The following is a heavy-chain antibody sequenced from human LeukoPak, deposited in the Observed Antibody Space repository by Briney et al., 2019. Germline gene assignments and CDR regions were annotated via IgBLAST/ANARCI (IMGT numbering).Heavy chain of an antibody. J-gene: IGHJ4*02. V-gene: IGHV3-30*02. CDR1: GFTFSSYG. CDR2: IRYDGSNK. D-gene: IGHD3-10*01. CDR3: ARDRVLPPGDFSY. Sequence: GGSLRLSCAASGFTFSSYGMHWVRQAPGKGLEWVAFIRYDGSNKYYADSVKGRFTISRDNSKNTLYLQMNSLRAEDTAVYYCARDRVLPPGDFSYWRQGPLVTVST.